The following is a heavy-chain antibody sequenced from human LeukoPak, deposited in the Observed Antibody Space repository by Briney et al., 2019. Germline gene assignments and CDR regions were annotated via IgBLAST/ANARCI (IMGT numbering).Heavy chain of an antibody. CDR1: GYTFTGYY. V-gene: IGHV1-8*02. J-gene: IGHJ5*02. CDR2: INPNSGNT. Sequence: ASVKVSCKASGYTFTGYYMHWVRQAPGQGLEWMGWINPNSGNTGYAQKFQGRVTMTRNTSISTAYMELSSLRSEDTAVYYCARGGGYSALDGIIIDPWGQGTLVTVSS. D-gene: IGHD5-18*01. CDR3: ARGGGYSALDGIIIDP.